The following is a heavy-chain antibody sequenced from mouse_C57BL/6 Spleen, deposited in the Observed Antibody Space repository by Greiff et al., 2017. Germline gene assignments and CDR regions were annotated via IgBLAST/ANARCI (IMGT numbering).Heavy chain of an antibody. CDR3: VREGSTTVVALYYYAMDY. CDR2: IRSKSSNYAT. D-gene: IGHD1-1*01. V-gene: IGHV10-3*01. Sequence: EVKLMESGGGLVQPKGSLKLSCAASGFTFNTYAMHWVRQAPGKGLEWVARIRSKSSNYATYYADSVKDRFTISRDDSPSMLYLQMNNLKTEDTAMYYCVREGSTTVVALYYYAMDYWGQGTSVTVSS. CDR1: GFTFNTYA. J-gene: IGHJ4*01.